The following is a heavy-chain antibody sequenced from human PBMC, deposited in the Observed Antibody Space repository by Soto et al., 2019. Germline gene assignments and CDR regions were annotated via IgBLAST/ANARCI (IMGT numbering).Heavy chain of an antibody. J-gene: IGHJ4*02. Sequence: SLRLSCAASGFTFSSYAMSWVRQAPGKGLEWVSAISGSGGSTYYADSLNGRFTISRDNSKNTLCLQMNSLRAEDTAVYYCAKDQLGGNYDYWGQGTLVTVSS. D-gene: IGHD2-15*01. CDR1: GFTFSSYA. CDR2: ISGSGGST. CDR3: AKDQLGGNYDY. V-gene: IGHV3-23*01.